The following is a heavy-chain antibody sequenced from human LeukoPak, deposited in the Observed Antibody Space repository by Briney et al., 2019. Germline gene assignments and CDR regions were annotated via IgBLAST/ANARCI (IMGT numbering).Heavy chain of an antibody. CDR2: MSANNGNT. V-gene: IGHV1-18*01. CDR3: ASPNRSGWLMGMDV. CDR1: GYNFTDYG. D-gene: IGHD6-19*01. Sequence: ASVKVSCKASGYNFTDYGISWVRQAPGQGLEWMGWMSANNGNTNYAQNLQGRVTMSTDTSTSAAYMELRSLRSDDTAVYYCASPNRSGWLMGMDVWGQGTTVTVSS. J-gene: IGHJ6*02.